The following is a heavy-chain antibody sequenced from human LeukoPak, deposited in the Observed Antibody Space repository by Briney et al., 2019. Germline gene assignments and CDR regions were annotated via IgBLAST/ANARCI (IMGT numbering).Heavy chain of an antibody. V-gene: IGHV4-39*01. Sequence: SETLPLTCTVSGGSISSSSYYWGWIRQPPGKGLEWIGSIYYSGSTYYNPSLKSRVTISVDTSKNQFSLKLSSVTAADTAVYYCAETGWFDPWGQGTLVTVSS. CDR3: AETGWFDP. CDR1: GGSISSSSYY. CDR2: IYYSGST. J-gene: IGHJ5*02.